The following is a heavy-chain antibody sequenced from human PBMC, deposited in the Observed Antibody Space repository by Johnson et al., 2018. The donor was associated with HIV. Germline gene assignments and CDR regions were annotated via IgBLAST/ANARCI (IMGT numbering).Heavy chain of an antibody. D-gene: IGHD3-22*01. CDR2: INWNGGST. Sequence: VQLVESGGGLVQPGGSLRLSCAASGFMFSRYWMSWVRQAPGKGLEWVSGINWNGGSTGYADSVKGRFTIARDNSKNTLYLQMNSLRAEDTAVYYCARENSSGYHDAFDILGQGTLVTVSS. CDR1: GFMFSRYW. CDR3: ARENSSGYHDAFDI. V-gene: IGHV3-20*04. J-gene: IGHJ3*02.